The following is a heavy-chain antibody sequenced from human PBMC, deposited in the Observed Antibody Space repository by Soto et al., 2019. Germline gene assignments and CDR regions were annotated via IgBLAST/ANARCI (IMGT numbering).Heavy chain of an antibody. Sequence: GESLKISCKGSGYSFTSYWIGWVRQMPGKGLEWMGIIYPGDSDTRYSPSFQGQVTISADKSISTAYLQWSSLKASDTAMYYCARLSLMVRGLKYFPHWGQGTLVTVSS. J-gene: IGHJ1*01. CDR1: GYSFTSYW. CDR2: IYPGDSDT. CDR3: ARLSLMVRGLKYFPH. D-gene: IGHD3-10*01. V-gene: IGHV5-51*01.